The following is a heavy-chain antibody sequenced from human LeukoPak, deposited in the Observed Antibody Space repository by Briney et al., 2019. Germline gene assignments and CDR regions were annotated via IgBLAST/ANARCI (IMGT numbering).Heavy chain of an antibody. J-gene: IGHJ4*02. CDR2: INHSGST. CDR1: GGSFSGYY. Sequence: SETPSLTCAVYGGSFSGYYWSWIRQPPGKGLEWIGEINHSGSTNYNPSLKSRVTISVDTSKNQFSLKLSSVTAADTAVYYCARLMGGVGTYWGQGTLVTVSS. D-gene: IGHD6-13*01. V-gene: IGHV4-34*01. CDR3: ARLMGGVGTY.